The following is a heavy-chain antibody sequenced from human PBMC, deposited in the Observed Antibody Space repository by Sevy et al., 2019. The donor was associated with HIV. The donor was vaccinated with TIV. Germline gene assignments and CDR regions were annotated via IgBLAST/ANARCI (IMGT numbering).Heavy chain of an antibody. V-gene: IGHV1-2*02. CDR3: ARASHVSGSYTIDY. J-gene: IGHJ4*02. D-gene: IGHD3-10*01. CDR1: GYTFTDYY. Sequence: ASVKVSCRASGYTFTDYYLHWVRQAPGQGLEWMGWINPNNGGTEYAQRFQGRVAMTRDTSISTVYMELSRLRSDDTAVYYCARASHVSGSYTIDYWGQGPLVTVSS. CDR2: INPNNGGT.